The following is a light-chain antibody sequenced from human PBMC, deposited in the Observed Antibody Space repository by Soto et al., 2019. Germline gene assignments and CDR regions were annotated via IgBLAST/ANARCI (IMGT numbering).Light chain of an antibody. CDR2: GAS. CDR1: QSVSSN. V-gene: IGKV3-15*01. CDR3: QQCNNWPT. J-gene: IGKJ1*01. Sequence: EIVMTQSPATLSVSPGERATLSCRASQSVSSNLAWYQQKPGQAPRLLIYGASTRATGIPARLSGSGSGTEFTLTISSLQSEDFAVYYCQQCNNWPTFGQGTKV.